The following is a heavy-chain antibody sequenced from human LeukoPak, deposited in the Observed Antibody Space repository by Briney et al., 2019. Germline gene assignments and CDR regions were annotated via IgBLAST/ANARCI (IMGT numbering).Heavy chain of an antibody. CDR1: GGTFSSYA. CDR3: ARDLLEYYYGSGGPSYYYYGMDV. D-gene: IGHD3-10*01. V-gene: IGHV1-69*04. J-gene: IGHJ6*02. CDR2: IIPILGIA. Sequence: ASVKVSCKASGGTFSSYAISWVRQAPGQGLEWMGRIIPILGIANYAQKFQGRVTITADKSTSTAYMELSSLRSEDTAVYYCARDLLEYYYGSGGPSYYYYGMDVWGQGTTVTVSS.